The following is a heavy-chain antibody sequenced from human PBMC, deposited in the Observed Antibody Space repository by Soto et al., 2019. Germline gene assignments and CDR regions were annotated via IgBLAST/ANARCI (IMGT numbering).Heavy chain of an antibody. Sequence: GGSLRLSCVASGFTFSSYEMNWVRQAPGKGLEWVPYISSSGSTIYYADSVKGRFTISRDNAKNSLYLQMNSLRAEDTAVCYCARLRTHYRFDPWGQGTLVTVSS. CDR2: ISSSGSTI. CDR1: GFTFSSYE. V-gene: IGHV3-48*03. D-gene: IGHD4-4*01. J-gene: IGHJ5*02. CDR3: ARLRTHYRFDP.